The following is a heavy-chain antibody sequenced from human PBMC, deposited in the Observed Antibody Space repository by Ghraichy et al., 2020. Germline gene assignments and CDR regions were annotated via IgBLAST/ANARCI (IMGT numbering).Heavy chain of an antibody. CDR1: GGSISSGGYY. J-gene: IGHJ5*02. CDR2: IYYSGST. Sequence: SETLSLTCTVSGGSISSGGYYWSWVRHPPGKGLGWIGAIYYSGSTYYDPSLGPRVSMSVDTSKNQLSLKLHSVTAADTAVYFCARTSSGYSGWFEPWGRGTRVSVSS. CDR3: ARTSSGYSGWFEP. D-gene: IGHD5-12*01. V-gene: IGHV4-31*03.